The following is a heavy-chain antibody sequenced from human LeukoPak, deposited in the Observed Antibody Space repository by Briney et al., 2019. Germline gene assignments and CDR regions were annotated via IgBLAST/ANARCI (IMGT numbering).Heavy chain of an antibody. V-gene: IGHV3-53*05. CDR1: GFSVGDKY. D-gene: IGHD5-24*01. J-gene: IGHJ4*02. CDR3: AKVHSYGWLHNFDY. Sequence: PGGSLRLSCAPSGFSVGDKYMAWVRQAPGKGLEWVSVIYSGTTTYYADSVKGRFTISRDNSKNTGFLQMNSLKPEDTAVYYCAKVHSYGWLHNFDYWGQGTLVTVSS. CDR2: IYSGTTT.